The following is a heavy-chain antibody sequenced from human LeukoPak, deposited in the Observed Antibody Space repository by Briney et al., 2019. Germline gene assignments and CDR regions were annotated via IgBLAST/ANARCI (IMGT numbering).Heavy chain of an antibody. V-gene: IGHV5-51*01. CDR3: ARLRYYDILTGYFSYFDY. Sequence: GESLKISCKGSGYSSSNYWIGWVRQKAGKGLEWMGIIYPGDSDTRYSPSFQGQVTISADKSISTAYLQWSSLKASDTAMYYCARLRYYDILTGYFSYFDYWGQGTLVTVSS. CDR2: IYPGDSDT. J-gene: IGHJ4*02. CDR1: GYSSSNYW. D-gene: IGHD3-9*01.